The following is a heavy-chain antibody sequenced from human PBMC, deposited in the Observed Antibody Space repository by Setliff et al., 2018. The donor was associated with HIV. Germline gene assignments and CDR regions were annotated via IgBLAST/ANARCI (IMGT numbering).Heavy chain of an antibody. Sequence: TSETLSLTCTVSGGSISSYYWSWTRQPPGKGLEWIGYIYTSGITNYNPSLKSRVTMSIDTSKNQFSLKLSSVTAADTAVYYCARHTNHHDYWGQGTLVTVSS. CDR2: IYTSGIT. CDR1: GGSISSYY. V-gene: IGHV4-4*09. D-gene: IGHD3-3*01. J-gene: IGHJ4*02. CDR3: ARHTNHHDY.